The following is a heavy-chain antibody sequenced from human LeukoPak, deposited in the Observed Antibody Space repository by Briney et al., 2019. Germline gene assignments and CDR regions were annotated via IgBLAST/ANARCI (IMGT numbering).Heavy chain of an antibody. CDR3: ARAPEAWYDSHLDR. J-gene: IGHJ4*02. D-gene: IGHD1-1*01. Sequence: SETLSLTCAVSGGSIKSNNWWSWVRQPPGKGLEWIGEINHSGSTNYNPSLKSRVTISVDTSKNQFSLKLSSVTAADTAVYYCARAPEAWYDSHLDRWGQGTLVTVSS. V-gene: IGHV4-4*02. CDR1: GGSIKSNNW. CDR2: INHSGST.